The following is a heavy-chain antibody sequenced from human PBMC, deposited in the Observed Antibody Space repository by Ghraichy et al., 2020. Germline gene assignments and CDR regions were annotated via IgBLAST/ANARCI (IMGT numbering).Heavy chain of an antibody. CDR1: GGTFSSYA. CDR3: AVYKVTPHAYYGMDV. CDR2: IIPLLGIA. D-gene: IGHD1-1*01. V-gene: IGHV1-69*04. Sequence: SVKVSCKASGGTFSSYAISWVRQAPGQGLEWMGRIIPLLGIANYAQKFQGRVTITADKSTSTAYMELSSLRSEDTAVYYCAVYKVTPHAYYGMDVWGQGTTVTVSS. J-gene: IGHJ6*02.